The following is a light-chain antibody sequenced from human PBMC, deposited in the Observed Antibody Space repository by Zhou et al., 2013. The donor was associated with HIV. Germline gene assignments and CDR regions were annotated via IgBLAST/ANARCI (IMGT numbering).Light chain of an antibody. J-gene: IGKJ2*01. CDR2: GAS. Sequence: EIVMTQSPATLSVSPGERATLSCRASQSLDNNLAWYQQRPGQGPKVLIFGASTRANGIPGRFSGSGSGTEFTLTITSLQSEDFAVYFCQQYNSWPPLTFGQGTRLEI. CDR1: QSLDNN. V-gene: IGKV3D-15*01. CDR3: QQYNSWPPLT.